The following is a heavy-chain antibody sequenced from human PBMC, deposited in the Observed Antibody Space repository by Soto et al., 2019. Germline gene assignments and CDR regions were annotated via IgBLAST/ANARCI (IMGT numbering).Heavy chain of an antibody. J-gene: IGHJ3*02. V-gene: IGHV3-30-3*01. CDR2: ISYDGSNK. D-gene: IGHD6-19*01. CDR1: GFTFSSYA. CDR3: ARATGGWYKDAFDI. Sequence: QVQLVESGGGVVQPGRSLRLSCAASGFTFSSYAMHWVRQAPGKGLEWVAVISYDGSNKYYADSVKGRFTISRDNSKNTLYLQMNSLIAEDTAVYYCARATGGWYKDAFDIWGQGTMVTVSS.